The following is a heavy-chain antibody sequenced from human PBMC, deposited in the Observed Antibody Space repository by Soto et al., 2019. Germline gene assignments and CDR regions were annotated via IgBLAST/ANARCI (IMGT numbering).Heavy chain of an antibody. J-gene: IGHJ4*02. D-gene: IGHD6-6*01. Sequence: EVQLVESGGGLVQPGGSLKLSCEASGFTFSGSTMLWVRQASGKGLEWVGRIRSKTNNYATAYAASVKGRVTISRDDSKNTAYLQLNSLKTEDTAVYYCSTHSDDYSSSSADSWGQGTLVTVSS. CDR2: IRSKTNNYAT. V-gene: IGHV3-73*02. CDR3: STHSDDYSSSSADS. CDR1: GFTFSGST.